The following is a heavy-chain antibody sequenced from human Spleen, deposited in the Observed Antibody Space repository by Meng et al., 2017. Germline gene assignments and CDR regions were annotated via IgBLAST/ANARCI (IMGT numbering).Heavy chain of an antibody. Sequence: QVQLRESGPALVKPSETLSLTCAVSGDSITNHNWWAWVRQPPGKGLEWIGEIYHSGRTNYNPSVKSRVSMSVDKSQNQFSLKLSSVAAADTAVYYCTTLYGDSISWGQGTLVTVSS. D-gene: IGHD4-17*01. J-gene: IGHJ4*02. CDR3: TTLYGDSIS. CDR1: GDSITNHNW. CDR2: IYHSGRT. V-gene: IGHV4-4*02.